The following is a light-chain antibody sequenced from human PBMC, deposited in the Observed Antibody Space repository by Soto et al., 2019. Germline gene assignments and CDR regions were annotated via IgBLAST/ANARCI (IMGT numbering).Light chain of an antibody. V-gene: IGKV3-11*01. Sequence: EIVLTQSPATLSLSPGERATLSCRATQSVRSSLAWYLQQPGQAPRLLIYDASKRATGIPERFSGSGSGTDFTLTISRLEPEDFAVYYCQQCGSSSTFGQGTRLEI. CDR3: QQCGSSST. CDR2: DAS. CDR1: QSVRSS. J-gene: IGKJ5*01.